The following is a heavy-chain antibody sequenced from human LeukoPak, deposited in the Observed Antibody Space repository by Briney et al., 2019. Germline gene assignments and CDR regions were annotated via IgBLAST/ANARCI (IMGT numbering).Heavy chain of an antibody. Sequence: GGSLRLSCAASGFTFSSYAMSWVRQAPGKGLEWVSAISGSGGSTYYADSVKGRFTISRDNSKKTLYLQMNSLRAEATAVYYCAKIYCSSTSCKRRYYFDYWGQGTLVTVSS. CDR3: AKIYCSSTSCKRRYYFDY. D-gene: IGHD2-2*01. CDR1: GFTFSSYA. V-gene: IGHV3-23*01. J-gene: IGHJ4*02. CDR2: ISGSGGST.